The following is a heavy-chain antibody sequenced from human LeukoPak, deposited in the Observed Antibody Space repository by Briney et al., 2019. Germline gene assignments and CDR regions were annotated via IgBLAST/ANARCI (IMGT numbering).Heavy chain of an antibody. J-gene: IGHJ5*02. V-gene: IGHV4-38-2*02. CDR3: ARSRRSSSWYWFDP. D-gene: IGHD6-13*01. CDR1: GYSISSGYY. CDR2: IYHSGGT. Sequence: SETLSLTCTVSGYSISSGYYWGWIRQPPGKGLEWIGSIYHSGGTYYNPSLKSRVTISVDTSKNQFSLKLSSVTAADTAVYYYARSRRSSSWYWFDPWGQGTLVTVSS.